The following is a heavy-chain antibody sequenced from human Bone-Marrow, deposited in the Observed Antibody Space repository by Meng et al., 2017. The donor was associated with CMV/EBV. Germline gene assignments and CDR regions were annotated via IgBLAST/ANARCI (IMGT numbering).Heavy chain of an antibody. D-gene: IGHD3-10*01. CDR1: GGSISSGGYY. CDR2: IYYSGST. V-gene: IGHV4-31*03. J-gene: IGHJ2*01. Sequence: TVSGGSISSGGYYWSWIRQHPGKGLEWIGYIYYSGSTYYNPSLKSRVTISVDTSKNEFSLKLSSVTAADTAVYYCARDGDGERYSDLWGRGILVTVSS. CDR3: ARDGDGERYSDL.